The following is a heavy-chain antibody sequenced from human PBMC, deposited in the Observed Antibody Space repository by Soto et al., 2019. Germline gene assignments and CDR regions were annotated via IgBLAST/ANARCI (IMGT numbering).Heavy chain of an antibody. CDR1: GFTFRNYG. CDR3: VRAAGYSGNDYVYYYGMDV. V-gene: IGHV3-33*01. D-gene: IGHD5-12*01. J-gene: IGHJ6*02. CDR2: VWYDGGNK. Sequence: QVQLVESGGGVVQPGRSLRLSCAASGFTFRNYGMHWVRQAPAKGLEWVALVWYDGGNKNYVDSVKGRFTISRDNSKNTVYLQMNSRRDEDTAVYYCVRAAGYSGNDYVYYYGMDVWGQGTTVTVSS.